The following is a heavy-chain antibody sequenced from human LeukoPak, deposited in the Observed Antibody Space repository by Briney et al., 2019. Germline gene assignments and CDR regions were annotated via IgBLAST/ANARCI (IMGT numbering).Heavy chain of an antibody. V-gene: IGHV1-18*01. Sequence: ASVKVSCKAPGYTYTSYGISWVRQAPGQGLEWMGWISAYNGNTNYAQKLQGRVTMTTDTSTSTAYMELRSLRSDDTAVYYCARETVAGLYFDYWGQGTLVTVSS. CDR2: ISAYNGNT. J-gene: IGHJ4*02. CDR1: GYTYTSYG. D-gene: IGHD6-19*01. CDR3: ARETVAGLYFDY.